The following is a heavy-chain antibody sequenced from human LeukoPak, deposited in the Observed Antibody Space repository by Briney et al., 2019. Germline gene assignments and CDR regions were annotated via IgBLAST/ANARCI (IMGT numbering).Heavy chain of an antibody. CDR3: AREGGSGWYSNWFDP. CDR2: ISSSGSTI. D-gene: IGHD6-19*01. V-gene: IGHV3-48*03. CDR1: GFTFSSYE. J-gene: IGHJ5*02. Sequence: PGGSLRLSCAASGFTFSSYEMNWVRQAPGKGLERVSYISSSGSTIYYADSVKGRFTISRDNAKNSLYLQMNSLRAEDTAVYYCAREGGSGWYSNWFDPWGQGTLVTVSS.